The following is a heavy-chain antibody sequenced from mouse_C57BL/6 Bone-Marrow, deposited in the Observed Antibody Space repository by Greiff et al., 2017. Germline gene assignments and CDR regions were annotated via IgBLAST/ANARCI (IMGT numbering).Heavy chain of an antibody. CDR1: GFTFSDYG. Sequence: EVQLLESGAGLVKPGASLKLSCAASGFTFSDYGMHWVRQGPGKGLEWVGYISSGSSNIYYADTVKGRDTITRDNAKNTLYLQITSLRSEDTAMYYCASEGYGSSDVDYWGQGTSVTVSS. D-gene: IGHD1-1*01. CDR2: ISSGSSNI. J-gene: IGHJ4*01. V-gene: IGHV5-17*01. CDR3: ASEGYGSSDVDY.